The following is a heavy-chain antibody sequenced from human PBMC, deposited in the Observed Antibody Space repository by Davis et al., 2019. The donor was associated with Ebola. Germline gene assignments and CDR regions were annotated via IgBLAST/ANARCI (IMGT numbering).Heavy chain of an antibody. D-gene: IGHD5-12*01. CDR3: ANDDY. V-gene: IGHV4-59*01. CDR2: VYFSGSA. CDR1: GVSIYSYY. Sequence: SETLSLTCTVSGVSIYSYYWSWVRQSPGKGLAWIGYVYFSGSATYSPSLENRATMSIDTSKNQVSLKLTSVTPADTAVYYCANDDYWGQGILVTVSS. J-gene: IGHJ4*02.